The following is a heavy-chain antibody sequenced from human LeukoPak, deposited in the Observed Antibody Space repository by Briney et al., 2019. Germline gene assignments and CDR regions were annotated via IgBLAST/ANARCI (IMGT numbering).Heavy chain of an antibody. CDR2: IYYSGST. CDR1: GSSISSGDYY. D-gene: IGHD2-2*01. Sequence: PSQTLSLTCTVSGSSISSGDYYWSWIRQPPGKGLEWIGYIYYSGSTYYNPSLKSRVTISVDTSKNQFSLKLSSVTAADTAVYYCARENPYCSSTSCYQGHYFDYWGQGTLVTVSS. V-gene: IGHV4-30-4*01. CDR3: ARENPYCSSTSCYQGHYFDY. J-gene: IGHJ4*02.